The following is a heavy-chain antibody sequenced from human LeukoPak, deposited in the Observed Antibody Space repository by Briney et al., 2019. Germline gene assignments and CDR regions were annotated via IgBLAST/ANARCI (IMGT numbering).Heavy chain of an antibody. CDR1: GGFFSGYY. CDR2: INHSGGT. V-gene: IGHV4-34*01. D-gene: IGHD6-19*01. Sequence: PSGTLSLTCAVYGGFFSGYYWGWIRPPPGKGLEWVGEINHSGGTNYNPSLKSRVTISVDTSKNQFSLQLRSVTGAGTAVYYCARGLSGAVAGTDFDYWGQGTLVTVSS. J-gene: IGHJ4*02. CDR3: ARGLSGAVAGTDFDY.